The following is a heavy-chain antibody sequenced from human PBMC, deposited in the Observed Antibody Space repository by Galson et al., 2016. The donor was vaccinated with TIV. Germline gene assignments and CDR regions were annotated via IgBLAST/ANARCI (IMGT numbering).Heavy chain of an antibody. J-gene: IGHJ4*02. Sequence: SVKVSCKASGYTFSNFAITWVRQAPGQGLEWMGYMSAYSGASNYAQEFQGRVTITTDTSTSTAYMELRNLRFDDTAVYYCARYSSTSSRRFAYWGEGTLGSASA. CDR1: GYTFSNFA. CDR2: MSAYSGAS. V-gene: IGHV1-18*01. D-gene: IGHD6-6*01. CDR3: ARYSSTSSRRFAY.